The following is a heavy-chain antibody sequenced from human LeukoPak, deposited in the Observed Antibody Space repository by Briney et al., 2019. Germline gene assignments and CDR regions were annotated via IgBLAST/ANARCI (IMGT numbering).Heavy chain of an antibody. CDR1: GYSVSSGYY. J-gene: IGHJ5*02. Sequence: PSETLSLTCTVSGYSVSSGYYWGWIRQPPGKGLEWIGSMYHSGDTYYNPSLKSRVTISVDTSKNQLSLKLSSVTAADTAVYYCARSKAHLSTSWYGTWFDPWGQGTLVTDSS. CDR3: ARSKAHLSTSWYGTWFDP. CDR2: MYHSGDT. D-gene: IGHD2-2*01. V-gene: IGHV4-38-2*02.